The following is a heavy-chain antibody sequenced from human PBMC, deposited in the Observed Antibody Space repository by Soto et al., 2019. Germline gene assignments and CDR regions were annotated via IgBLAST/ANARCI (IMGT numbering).Heavy chain of an antibody. Sequence: EVQLAESGGGLVQPGGSLRLSCAASGFTFSSYNMNWVRQAPGKGLEWLSYISSSSRTVYYADSVKGRFTVSRDNGRNSLYLQMDSLRVDDTAVYYCARDDSISPRLGYWGQGTPVTVSS. J-gene: IGHJ4*02. D-gene: IGHD6-6*01. CDR3: ARDDSISPRLGY. CDR2: ISSSSRTV. CDR1: GFTFSSYN. V-gene: IGHV3-48*01.